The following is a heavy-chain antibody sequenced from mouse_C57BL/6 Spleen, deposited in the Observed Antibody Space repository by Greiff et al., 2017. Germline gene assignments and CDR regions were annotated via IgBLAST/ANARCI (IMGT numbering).Heavy chain of an antibody. CDR2: INPNNGGT. CDR1: GYTFTDYN. Sequence: VQLQQSGPELVKPGASVKMSCKASGYTFTDYNMHWVKQSHGKSLEWIGNINPNNGGTSYNQKFKGKATLTVNKSSSTAYMELRSLTSEDSAVYYGARWDYDSSWLDYWGQGTTLTVSS. J-gene: IGHJ2*01. CDR3: ARWDYDSSWLDY. V-gene: IGHV1-22*01. D-gene: IGHD1-1*01.